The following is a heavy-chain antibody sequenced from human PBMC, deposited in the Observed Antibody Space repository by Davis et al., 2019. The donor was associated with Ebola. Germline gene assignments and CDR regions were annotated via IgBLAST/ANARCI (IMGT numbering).Heavy chain of an antibody. V-gene: IGHV4-59*12. Sequence: YIFSSGSTSYNPSLKSRVAMSVDTSKKQFSLKLSSVTAADTAVYYCAREKDYYYHGLDVWGQGTTVTVSS. CDR2: IFSSGST. D-gene: IGHD2-15*01. J-gene: IGHJ6*02. CDR3: AREKDYYYHGLDV.